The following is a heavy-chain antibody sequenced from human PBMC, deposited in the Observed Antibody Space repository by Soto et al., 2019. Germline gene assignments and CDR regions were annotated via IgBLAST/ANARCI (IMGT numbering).Heavy chain of an antibody. Sequence: EVHLVESGGGLVKPGGSLRVSCATSGFTFSTYSMNWVRQAPGKGLEWVSSVTSSTTSMDYADSVKGRFTVSRDDAKSSLFLQMNSLRVDDSAVYYCARSQRNGAMDVWGQGTTVTVSS. J-gene: IGHJ6*02. CDR3: ARSQRNGAMDV. CDR1: GFTFSTYS. CDR2: VTSSTTSM. D-gene: IGHD2-8*01. V-gene: IGHV3-21*01.